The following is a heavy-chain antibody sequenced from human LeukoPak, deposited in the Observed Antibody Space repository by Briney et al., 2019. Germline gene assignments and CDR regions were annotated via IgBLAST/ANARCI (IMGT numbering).Heavy chain of an antibody. CDR1: GGSISSYY. D-gene: IGHD2/OR15-2a*01. V-gene: IGHV4-59*13. CDR2: IYYSGST. J-gene: IGHJ4*02. CDR3: ARALRAVFSFDY. Sequence: SETLSLTCTVSGGSISSYYWSWIRQPPGKGLEWIGYIYYSGSTNYNPSLKSRVTISVDTSKNQFSLKLSSLTAADTAVYYCARALRAVFSFDYWGQGTLVTVSS.